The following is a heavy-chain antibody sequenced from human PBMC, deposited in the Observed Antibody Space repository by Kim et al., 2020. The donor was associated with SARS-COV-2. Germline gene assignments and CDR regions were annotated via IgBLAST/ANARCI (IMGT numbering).Heavy chain of an antibody. V-gene: IGHV3-13*04. CDR1: GFTFSSYD. J-gene: IGHJ3*02. CDR3: ARERPYYYDSSGYSGAFDI. CDR2: IGTAGDT. D-gene: IGHD3-22*01. Sequence: GGSLRLSCAASGFTFSSYDMHWVRQATGKGLEWVSAIGTAGDTYYPGSVKGRFTISRENAKNSLYLQMNSLRAGDTAVYYCARERPYYYDSSGYSGAFDIWGQGTMVTVSS.